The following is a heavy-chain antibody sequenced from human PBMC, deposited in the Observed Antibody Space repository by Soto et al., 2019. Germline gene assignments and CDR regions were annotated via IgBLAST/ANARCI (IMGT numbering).Heavy chain of an antibody. CDR3: ARLDILTGSPFYGMDV. CDR1: GYSFTSYW. Sequence: PGESLKISCKGSGYSFTSYWTSWVRQMPGKGLEWMGRIDPSDSYTNYSPSFQGHVTISADKSISTAYLQWSSLKASDTAMYYCARLDILTGSPFYGMDVWGQGTTVTVSS. CDR2: IDPSDSYT. J-gene: IGHJ6*02. D-gene: IGHD3-9*01. V-gene: IGHV5-10-1*01.